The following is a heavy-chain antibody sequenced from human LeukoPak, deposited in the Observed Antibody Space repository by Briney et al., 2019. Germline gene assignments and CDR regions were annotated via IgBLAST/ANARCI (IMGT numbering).Heavy chain of an antibody. CDR2: IYYSGST. J-gene: IGHJ4*02. Sequence: SETLSLTCTVSGGSISSYYWSSIRQPPGKVLEWIGYIYYSGSTNYNPSLKTRVTISVDTSKNQFSLKLSSVTAADTAVYYCASINDYGGKGSGNWGQGTLVTVSS. CDR1: GGSISSYY. V-gene: IGHV4-59*01. D-gene: IGHD4-23*01. CDR3: ASINDYGGKGSGN.